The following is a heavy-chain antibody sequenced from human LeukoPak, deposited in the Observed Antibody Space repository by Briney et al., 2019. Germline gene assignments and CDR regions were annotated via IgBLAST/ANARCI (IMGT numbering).Heavy chain of an antibody. J-gene: IGHJ6*04. D-gene: IGHD2-2*01. Sequence: SVKVSCKASGGAFSSYAISWVRQAPGQGLEWMGGIIPIFGTANYAQKFQGRVTITADESTSTAYMELSSLRSEDTAVYYCARARVVVVPAAVSGYYYYGMDVWGKGTTVTVSS. CDR2: IIPIFGTA. CDR1: GGAFSSYA. V-gene: IGHV1-69*13. CDR3: ARARVVVVPAAVSGYYYYGMDV.